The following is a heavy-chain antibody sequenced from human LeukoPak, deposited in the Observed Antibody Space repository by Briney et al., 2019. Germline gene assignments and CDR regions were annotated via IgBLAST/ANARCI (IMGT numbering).Heavy chain of an antibody. CDR2: IYTSGST. CDR3: ARESGRYYGYFQH. Sequence: SETLSLTCTVSGGSISSYYWSWIRQPAGKGLEWIGRIYTSGSTNYNPSLKSRVTMSVDTSKNQFSLTLSSVTTADPDVYYCARESGRYYGYFQHWGQGTLVTVSS. J-gene: IGHJ1*01. V-gene: IGHV4-4*07. CDR1: GGSISSYY. D-gene: IGHD1-26*01.